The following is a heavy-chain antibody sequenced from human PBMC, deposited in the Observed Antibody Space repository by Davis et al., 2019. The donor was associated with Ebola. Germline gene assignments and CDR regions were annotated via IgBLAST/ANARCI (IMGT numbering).Heavy chain of an antibody. CDR1: GGSISSGGYS. D-gene: IGHD2-8*02. V-gene: IGHV4-30-2*01. CDR2: IYHSGTT. Sequence: SETLSLTCAVSGGSISSGGYSWSWIRQPPGKGLEWIGYIYHSGTTFYNPSLKSRVTISVDRSNNQFSLKLNSVTAADTAIYYCARGYCTGTVCYTYWFDPWGQGTLVRVSS. CDR3: ARGYCTGTVCYTYWFDP. J-gene: IGHJ5*02.